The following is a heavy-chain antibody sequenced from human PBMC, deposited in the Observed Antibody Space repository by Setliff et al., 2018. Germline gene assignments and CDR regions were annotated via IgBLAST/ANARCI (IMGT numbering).Heavy chain of an antibody. CDR1: GGSISSSSYY. D-gene: IGHD3-3*01. J-gene: IGHJ4*02. V-gene: IGHV4-39*07. Sequence: SETLSLTCTVSGGSISSSSYYWGWIRQPPGKGLEWIGSIYYSGSTYYNPSLKSRVTISVDTSKNQFSLKLSSVTAADTAVYYCARRETYYNFWSGYCAYWGQGTLVTVPQ. CDR3: ARRETYYNFWSGYCAY. CDR2: IYYSGST.